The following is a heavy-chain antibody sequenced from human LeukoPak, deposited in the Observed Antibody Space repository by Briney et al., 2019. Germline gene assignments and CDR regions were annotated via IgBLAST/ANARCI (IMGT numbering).Heavy chain of an antibody. J-gene: IGHJ4*02. CDR3: ARDKAAQGLDY. Sequence: GGSLRLPCAASGFTFSSYDMHWVRQATGKGLEWVSAIGTAGDTYYPGSVKGRFTISRENAKNSLYLQMNSLRAGDTAVNYCARDKAAQGLDYWGQGALVTVSS. CDR1: GFTFSSYD. CDR2: IGTAGDT. D-gene: IGHD6-6*01. V-gene: IGHV3-13*01.